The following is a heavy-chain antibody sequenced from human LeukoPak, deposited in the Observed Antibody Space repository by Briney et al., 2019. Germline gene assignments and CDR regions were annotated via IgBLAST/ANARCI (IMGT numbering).Heavy chain of an antibody. D-gene: IGHD3-10*01. J-gene: IGHJ4*02. CDR1: GFTFSSYA. V-gene: IGHV3-23*01. Sequence: GGSLRLSCAASGFTFSSYAMSWVRQAPGKGLEWVSAISGSGGSTYYADSVKGRFTISRDNSKNTLYLQMNSLRAEDTAVYYCAKDASYYYGSGSLFDYWGRGTLVTVSS. CDR2: ISGSGGST. CDR3: AKDASYYYGSGSLFDY.